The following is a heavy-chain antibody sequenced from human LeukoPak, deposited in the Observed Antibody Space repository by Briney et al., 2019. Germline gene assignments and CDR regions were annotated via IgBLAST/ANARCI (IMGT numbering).Heavy chain of an antibody. D-gene: IGHD3-10*01. CDR3: ARSTGWFRTYWYFDL. CDR1: GGSISSGSYY. J-gene: IGHJ2*01. Sequence: SETLSLTCTVSGGSISSGSYYWSWIRQPAGKGLEWIGRIYTSGSTNYNPSLKSRVTISVDTSKNQFSLKLSSVTAADTAVYYCARSTGWFRTYWYFDLWGRGTLVTVSS. V-gene: IGHV4-61*02. CDR2: IYTSGST.